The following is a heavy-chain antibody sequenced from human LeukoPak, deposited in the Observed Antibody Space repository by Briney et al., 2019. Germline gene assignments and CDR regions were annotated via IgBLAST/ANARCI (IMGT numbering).Heavy chain of an antibody. V-gene: IGHV5-10-1*01. D-gene: IGHD3-10*01. Sequence: GESLKISCKGSGYTFTSYWISWVRQMPGKGLEWMGRIDPSGSYTNYNPSFRGHVTISTDKSISTAYLQWSSLKVSDTAMYYCARQDGATADYWGQGTPVTVSS. CDR3: ARQDGATADY. CDR2: IDPSGSYT. CDR1: GYTFTSYW. J-gene: IGHJ4*02.